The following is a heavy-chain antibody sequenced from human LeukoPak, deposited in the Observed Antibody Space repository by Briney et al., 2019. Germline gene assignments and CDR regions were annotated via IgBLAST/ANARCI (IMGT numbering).Heavy chain of an antibody. CDR3: ARAPPYYYDSSGYPPDAFDI. J-gene: IGHJ3*02. D-gene: IGHD3-22*01. CDR2: ISSSSSYI. CDR1: GFTFSSYS. V-gene: IGHV3-21*01. Sequence: GGSLRLSCAASGFTFSSYSMNWVRQAPGKGLEWVSSISSSSSYIYYADSVKGRFTISRDNAKNSLYLQMNSLRAEDTAVYYCARAPPYYYDSSGYPPDAFDIRGQGTMVTVSS.